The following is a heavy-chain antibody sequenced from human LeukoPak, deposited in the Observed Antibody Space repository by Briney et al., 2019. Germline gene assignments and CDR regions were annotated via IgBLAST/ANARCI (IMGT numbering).Heavy chain of an antibody. CDR3: ARVRIQLWRFDY. CDR2: INNRRRYI. Sequence: GGSVTLLCALCGLPFYSYSMICLRQARGGGGECVSYINNRRRYIFYAHSVKGRLTISRDNTKHSLYLQMNSLRAEDTAVYYCARVRIQLWRFDYWGQGTLVTVSS. D-gene: IGHD5-18*01. J-gene: IGHJ4*02. V-gene: IGHV3-21*01. CDR1: GLPFYSYS.